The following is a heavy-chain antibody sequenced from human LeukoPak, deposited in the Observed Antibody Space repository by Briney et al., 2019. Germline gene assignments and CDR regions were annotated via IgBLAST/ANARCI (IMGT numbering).Heavy chain of an antibody. D-gene: IGHD6-13*01. Sequence: ASVKVSCKASGYTFTGYYMHWVRQGPGQGLEWVGWINPNSGGTNYAQKFQGRVTMTRDTSISTAYMELSRLRSDDTAVYYCAREDGSSWPNFDYWGQGTLVTVSS. CDR3: AREDGSSWPNFDY. CDR2: INPNSGGT. CDR1: GYTFTGYY. J-gene: IGHJ4*02. V-gene: IGHV1-2*02.